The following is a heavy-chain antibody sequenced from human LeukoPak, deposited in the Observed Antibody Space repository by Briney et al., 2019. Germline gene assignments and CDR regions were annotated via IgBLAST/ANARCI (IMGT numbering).Heavy chain of an antibody. V-gene: IGHV3-23*01. D-gene: IGHD4-17*01. J-gene: IGHJ4*02. CDR3: AKAKSYGDYVNYFDY. CDR1: GFTFSGSA. Sequence: PGGSLRLSCAASGFTFSGSAMHWVRQAPGKGLEWVSAISDGDGNAYYADSVKGRFTISRDNTKNTLYLQMNSLKAEDTATYYCAKAKSYGDYVNYFDYWGQGTRVTVSS. CDR2: ISDGDGNA.